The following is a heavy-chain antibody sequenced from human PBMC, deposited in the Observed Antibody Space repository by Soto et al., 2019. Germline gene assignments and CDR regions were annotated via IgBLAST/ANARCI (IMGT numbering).Heavy chain of an antibody. CDR3: AKETAGKT. V-gene: IGHV3-23*01. CDR2: IGGSGDST. CDR1: GFTFSSYA. D-gene: IGHD1-1*01. J-gene: IGHJ4*02. Sequence: EVQLLESGGGLAQPGGSLRLSCEASGFTFSSYAMSWVRQAPGKGLEWVSGIGGSGDSTHYAGSVKGRFSISRDNSKNTVYLQMSSLRAEDRALYYCAKETAGKTWGQGTLVTVSS.